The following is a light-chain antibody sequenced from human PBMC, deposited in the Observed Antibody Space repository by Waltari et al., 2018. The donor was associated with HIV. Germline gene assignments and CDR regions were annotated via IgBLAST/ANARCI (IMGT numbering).Light chain of an antibody. CDR1: NIAAGHYHP. J-gene: IGLJ3*02. CDR2: DVS. V-gene: IGLV2-23*02. CDR3: LTYVSDSGTWK. Sequence: QSPLTQPASVSGNPGQSVTTPRTGPNIAAGHYHPFPAYQQHPGKAPKLPIYDVSKRPSGFSSRFSGSKSGYWASPTISGLLAEDESYYFCLTYVSDSGTWKFGGGTYLTV.